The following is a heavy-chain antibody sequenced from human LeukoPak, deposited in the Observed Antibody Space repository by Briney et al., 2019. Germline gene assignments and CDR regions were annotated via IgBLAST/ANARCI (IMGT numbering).Heavy chain of an antibody. V-gene: IGHV2-5*01. CDR3: AHRGSSGPFDY. D-gene: IGHD6-19*01. CDR2: IYWNDDK. CDR1: GLSLSTSGVG. J-gene: IGHJ4*02. Sequence: SGPTLVKPTQTLTLTCTFSGLSLSTSGVGVGWIRQPPGKALEWLALIYWNDDKRYSPSLKSRLTITKDTSKNQVVLTMTNMDPVDTATYYRAHRGSSGPFDYWGQGTLVTVSS.